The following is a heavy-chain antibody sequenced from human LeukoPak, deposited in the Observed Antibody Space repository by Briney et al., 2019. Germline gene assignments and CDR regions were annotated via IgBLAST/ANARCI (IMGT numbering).Heavy chain of an antibody. CDR2: IIPIFGTA. CDR3: ARREGVEWFGGNSGFDP. Sequence: GASVKVSCKASGGTFSSYAISWVRQAPGQGLEWMGGIIPIFGTANYAQKFQGRVTITADESTSTAYMELSSLRSEDTAVYYCARREGVEWFGGNSGFDPWGQGTLVTVSS. CDR1: GGTFSSYA. D-gene: IGHD3-10*01. J-gene: IGHJ5*02. V-gene: IGHV1-69*13.